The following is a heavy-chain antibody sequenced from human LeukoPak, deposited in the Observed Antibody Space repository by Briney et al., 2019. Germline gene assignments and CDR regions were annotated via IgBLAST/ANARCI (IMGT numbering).Heavy chain of an antibody. D-gene: IGHD3-10*01. J-gene: IGHJ6*02. CDR3: AREYYYGSGSYYYYYGMDV. CDR2: ISAYNGNT. V-gene: IGHV1-18*04. CDR1: GYTFTSYG. Sequence: ASVKVSCKASGYTFTSYGISWVRQAPGQGLEWMGWISAYNGNTNYAQKLQGRVTMTTDTSTSTACMELRSLRSDDTAVYYCAREYYYGSGSYYYYYGMDVWGQGTTVTVSS.